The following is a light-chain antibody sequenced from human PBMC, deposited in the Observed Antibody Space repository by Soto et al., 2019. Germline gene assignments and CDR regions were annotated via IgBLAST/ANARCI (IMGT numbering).Light chain of an antibody. J-gene: IGLJ3*02. CDR3: SSYTSSNTQV. Sequence: QSVLTQPASVSGSPGQSITISCTGTSSDVGGYNYVSWCQQHPGKAPKLMISEVSIRPSGVSNRFSGSKSGNTASLTISGLQTEDEADYYCSSYTSSNTQVFGGGTKVTVL. V-gene: IGLV2-14*01. CDR2: EVS. CDR1: SSDVGGYNY.